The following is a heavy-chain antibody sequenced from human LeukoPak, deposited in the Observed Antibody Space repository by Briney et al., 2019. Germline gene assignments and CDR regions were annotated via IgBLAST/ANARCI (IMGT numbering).Heavy chain of an antibody. J-gene: IGHJ4*02. D-gene: IGHD5-24*01. CDR2: IYYTGST. CDR1: GDSVSSTSDN. V-gene: IGHV4-39*07. Sequence: SETLSLTCSVSGDSVSSTSDNRGWIRQPPGKGLEWIGSIYYTGSTFYNPSLKSRVTMSVDTSNNQFSLKLSSVTAADTAVYYCAREPRDGYNRLDYWGQGTLVTVSS. CDR3: AREPRDGYNRLDY.